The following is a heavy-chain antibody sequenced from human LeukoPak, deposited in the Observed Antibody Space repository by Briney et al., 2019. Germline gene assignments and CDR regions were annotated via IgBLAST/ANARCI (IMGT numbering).Heavy chain of an antibody. D-gene: IGHD3-9*01. Sequence: ASVKVSCKASGYTFTSYYMYWVRQAPGQGLEWMGIINPSGDNTNYAQKFQGRVTMTRDMSTTTVYMELSSLRSEDTAVYYCAARSKLRYFDWLLVFDPWGQGTLVTVSS. J-gene: IGHJ5*02. CDR3: AARSKLRYFDWLLVFDP. CDR2: INPSGDNT. V-gene: IGHV1-46*01. CDR1: GYTFTSYY.